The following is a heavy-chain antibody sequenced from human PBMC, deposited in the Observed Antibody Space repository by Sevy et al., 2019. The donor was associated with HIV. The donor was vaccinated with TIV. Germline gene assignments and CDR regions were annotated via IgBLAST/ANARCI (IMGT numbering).Heavy chain of an antibody. V-gene: IGHV3-30-3*01. CDR2: ISYDGSNK. CDR1: GFTFSSYA. J-gene: IGHJ3*02. Sequence: GGSLRLSCAASGFTFSSYAMHWVRQAPGKGLEWVAVISYDGSNKYYADSVKGRFTISRDNSKNTLYLQMNSLRAEETALYYCAGARITMIEVASGAFDIWGQGTMVTVSS. CDR3: AGARITMIEVASGAFDI. D-gene: IGHD3-22*01.